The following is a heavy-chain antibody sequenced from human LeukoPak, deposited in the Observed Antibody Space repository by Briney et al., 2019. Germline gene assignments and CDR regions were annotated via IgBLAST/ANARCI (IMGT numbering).Heavy chain of an antibody. Sequence: SVKVSCKASGGTFSSYAISWVRQAPGQGLEWMGGIIPIFGTANYAQKFQGRVTITADESTSIAYMELSSLRSEDTAVYYCAREREPAYSSSWYGPFDYWGQGTLVTVSS. CDR1: GGTFSSYA. CDR2: IIPIFGTA. D-gene: IGHD6-13*01. V-gene: IGHV1-69*13. J-gene: IGHJ4*02. CDR3: AREREPAYSSSWYGPFDY.